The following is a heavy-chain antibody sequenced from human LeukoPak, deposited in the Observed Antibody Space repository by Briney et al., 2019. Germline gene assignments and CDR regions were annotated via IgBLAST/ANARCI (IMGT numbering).Heavy chain of an antibody. Sequence: SETLSLTCAVYGGSFSGYYWSWIRQPPGKGLEWIGEINHSGSTNYDPSLKSRVTISVDTSKNQFSLKLSSVTAADTAVYYCARESPYSGTLNWGQGTLVTVSS. CDR2: INHSGST. J-gene: IGHJ1*01. CDR1: GGSFSGYY. CDR3: ARESPYSGTLN. D-gene: IGHD6-13*01. V-gene: IGHV4-34*01.